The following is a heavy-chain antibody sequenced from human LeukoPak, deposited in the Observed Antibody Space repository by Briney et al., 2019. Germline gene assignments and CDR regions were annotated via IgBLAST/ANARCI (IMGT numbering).Heavy chain of an antibody. CDR3: ARRSSWYWFDP. D-gene: IGHD6-13*01. J-gene: IGHJ5*02. Sequence: SATLALTCTVYGASMSSYYWSWIRQPPGKGLEWIGYIYYSGSTNYNPSLKSRVTISVDTSKNQFPLKLSSVTAADTAVYYCARRSSWYWFDPWGQGTLVTVSS. CDR2: IYYSGST. V-gene: IGHV4-59*08. CDR1: GASMSSYY.